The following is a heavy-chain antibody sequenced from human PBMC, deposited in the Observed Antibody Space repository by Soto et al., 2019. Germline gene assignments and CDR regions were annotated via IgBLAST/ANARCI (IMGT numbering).Heavy chain of an antibody. V-gene: IGHV1-18*01. J-gene: IGHJ5*02. CDR3: ARGPLGYCSGGSCPAHWFDP. CDR1: GGTFSSYA. Sequence: ASVKVSCKASGGTFSSYAISWVRQAPGQGLEWMGWISAYNGNTNYAQKLQGRVTMTTDTSTSTAYMELRSLRSDDTAVYYCARGPLGYCSGGSCPAHWFDPWGQGTLVTVSS. CDR2: ISAYNGNT. D-gene: IGHD2-15*01.